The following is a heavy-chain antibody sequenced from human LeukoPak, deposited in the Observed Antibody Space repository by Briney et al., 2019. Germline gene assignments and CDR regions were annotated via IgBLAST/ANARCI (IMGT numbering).Heavy chain of an antibody. CDR3: ARDRGYCIDC. V-gene: IGHV3-74*01. J-gene: IGHJ4*02. Sequence: PGGSLRLSCAASGFTFSSYWMHWVRHAPGNGLVWVSHISGDGSRTSYADSVKGRFTISRDNAKNTLYLQMNSLRDEDTAVYYCARDRGYCIDCWGQGTLVTVSS. CDR2: ISGDGSRT. D-gene: IGHD2-15*01. CDR1: GFTFSSYW.